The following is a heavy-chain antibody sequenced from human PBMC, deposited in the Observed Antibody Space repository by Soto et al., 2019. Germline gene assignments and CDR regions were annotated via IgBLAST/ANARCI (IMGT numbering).Heavy chain of an antibody. CDR3: AREYSSGWYGFDP. CDR2: IIPIFGTA. J-gene: IGHJ5*02. D-gene: IGHD6-19*01. Sequence: SVKVSCQASGGTFSSYAISWVRQAPGQGLEWMGGIIPIFGTANYAQKFQGRVTITADESTSTAYMELSSLRSEDTAVYYCAREYSSGWYGFDPWGQGTLVTVSS. CDR1: GGTFSSYA. V-gene: IGHV1-69*13.